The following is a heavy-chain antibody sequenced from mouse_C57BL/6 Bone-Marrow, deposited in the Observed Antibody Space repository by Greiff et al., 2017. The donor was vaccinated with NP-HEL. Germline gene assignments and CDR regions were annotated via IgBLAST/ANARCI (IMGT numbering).Heavy chain of an antibody. V-gene: IGHV1-4*01. CDR2: INPSSGYT. CDR3: ANYGYDGDD. CDR1: GYTFTSYT. Sequence: QVQLQQSGAELARPGASVTMSCKASGYTFTSYTMHWVKQRPGQGLEWIGYINPSSGYTKYNQKFKDKATLTADKSSSTAYMQLSSLTSEDSAVYYCANYGYDGDDWGQGTTLTVSS. D-gene: IGHD2-2*01. J-gene: IGHJ2*01.